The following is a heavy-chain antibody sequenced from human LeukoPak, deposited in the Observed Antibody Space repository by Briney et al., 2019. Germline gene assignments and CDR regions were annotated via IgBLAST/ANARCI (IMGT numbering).Heavy chain of an antibody. CDR3: ARDRLYGGRKYFDY. CDR1: GYSISSGYY. CDR2: IYHSGST. Sequence: PSETLSLTCTVSGYSISSGYYWGWIRQPPGKGLEWIGSIYHSGSTYYNPSLKSRVTISVDTSKNQFSLKLSSVTAADTAVYYCARDRLYGGRKYFDYWGQGTLVTVSS. J-gene: IGHJ4*02. D-gene: IGHD4-23*01. V-gene: IGHV4-38-2*02.